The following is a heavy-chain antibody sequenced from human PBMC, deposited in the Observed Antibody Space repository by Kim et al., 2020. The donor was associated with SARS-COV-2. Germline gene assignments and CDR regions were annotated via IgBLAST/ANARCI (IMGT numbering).Heavy chain of an antibody. CDR3: AGGGGWLTDH. J-gene: IGHJ4*02. V-gene: IGHV4-59*01. Sequence: SETLSLTCIVSGDSFNNYYWNWIRQPPGKGLEWIGHIRYSGDTNYNPSLKSRVTMSVDTSQNQFSLKLNSMTAADTAVYFCAGGGGWLTDHWGQGTLVIVSS. CDR1: GDSFNNYY. D-gene: IGHD6-19*01. CDR2: IRYSGDT.